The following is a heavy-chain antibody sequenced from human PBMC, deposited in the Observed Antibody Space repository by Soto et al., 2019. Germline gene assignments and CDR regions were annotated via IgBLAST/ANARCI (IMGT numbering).Heavy chain of an antibody. D-gene: IGHD6-13*01. CDR1: GFTFSSYG. CDR3: AREGGAAAGTRNAPGVDYYYGMDV. J-gene: IGHJ6*02. V-gene: IGHV3-33*01. CDR2: IWYDGSNK. Sequence: GGSLRLSCAASGFTFSSYGMHWVRQAPGKGLEWVAVIWYDGSNKYYADSVKRRFTIYRDNSKNTLYLQMNSLRAEDTAVYYCAREGGAAAGTRNAPGVDYYYGMDVWGQGTTVTVSS.